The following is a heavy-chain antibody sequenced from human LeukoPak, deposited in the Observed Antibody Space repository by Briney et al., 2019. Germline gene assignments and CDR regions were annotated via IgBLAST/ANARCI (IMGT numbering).Heavy chain of an antibody. D-gene: IGHD3-16*01. CDR1: GYTLTELS. V-gene: IGHV1-24*01. J-gene: IGHJ4*02. CDR3: ASKPRGESRPFEY. CDR2: FDPEDGET. Sequence: ASVKVSCKVSGYTLTELSMHWVRQAPGKGLEWMGGFDPEDGETIYAQKFQGRVTITSDTSASTGYMEMSSLTSEDTAVYYCASKPRGESRPFEYWGQGTLVTVSS.